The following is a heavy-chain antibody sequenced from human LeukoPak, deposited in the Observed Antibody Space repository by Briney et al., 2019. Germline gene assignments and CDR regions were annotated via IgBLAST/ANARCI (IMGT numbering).Heavy chain of an antibody. D-gene: IGHD4-17*01. CDR3: VRHIYGDPVAFDL. CDR1: GGSMSSYI. CDR2: ISFSGTI. V-gene: IGHV4-59*08. J-gene: IGHJ3*01. Sequence: SETLSLTCAVSGGSMSSYIWSWIRQPPGKGLEWIAFISFSGTIRYNPSLQSRVIISLDTSTNQLSLKLSSATAADTALYFCVRHIYGDPVAFDLWGQGTMVTVSS.